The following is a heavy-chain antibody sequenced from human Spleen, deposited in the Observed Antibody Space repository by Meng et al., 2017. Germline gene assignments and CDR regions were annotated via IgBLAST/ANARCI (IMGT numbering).Heavy chain of an antibody. D-gene: IGHD6-25*01. V-gene: IGHV1-2*06. CDR1: GYHFPDYD. CDR2: IDPKTGDT. Sequence: GQRWQSGGEVKKPGASVKVSCKPSGYHFPDYDIHWVRRAPGQGLEWMGRIDPKTGDTHYALKFQGRVTMTGDTSISTAYMELSGLRSDDTAMYYCARDEDISAAGKLFGDYWGQGTLVTVSS. CDR3: ARDEDISAAGKLFGDY. J-gene: IGHJ4*02.